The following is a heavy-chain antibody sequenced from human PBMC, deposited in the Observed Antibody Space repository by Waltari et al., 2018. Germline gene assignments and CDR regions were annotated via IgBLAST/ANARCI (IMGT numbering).Heavy chain of an antibody. CDR3: ARDPAFGALDY. CDR2: MNPEGSGK. Sequence: EVQLVESGGGLVQPGESLRLSCESSGFTFSRSWMAWVRQAPGKGLEWVAEMNPEGSGKYYVDSVKGRFTISRDNARNSLYLQMNSLRDDDTALYYCARDPAFGALDYWGQGALVIVSS. CDR1: GFTFSRSW. D-gene: IGHD3-16*01. J-gene: IGHJ4*02. V-gene: IGHV3-7*01.